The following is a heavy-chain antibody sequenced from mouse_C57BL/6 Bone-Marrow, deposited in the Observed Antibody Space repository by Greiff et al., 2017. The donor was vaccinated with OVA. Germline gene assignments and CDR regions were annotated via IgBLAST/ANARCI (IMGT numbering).Heavy chain of an antibody. V-gene: IGHV1-72*01. J-gene: IGHJ3*01. CDR2: IDPNSGGT. CDR1: GYTFTSYW. Sequence: QVQLQQPGAELVKPGASVKLSCKASGYTFTSYWMHWVKQRPGRGLEWIGRIDPNSGGTKYNEKFKSKATLTVDKPSSTAYKQLSSLTSEDSAVYYCAREGDGYRAWCAYWGQGTLVTVSA. CDR3: AREGDGYRAWCAY. D-gene: IGHD2-3*01.